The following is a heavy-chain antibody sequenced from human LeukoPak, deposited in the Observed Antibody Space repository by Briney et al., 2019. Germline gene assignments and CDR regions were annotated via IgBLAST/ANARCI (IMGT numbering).Heavy chain of an antibody. J-gene: IGHJ4*02. V-gene: IGHV4-34*01. CDR3: ARFYDSSGYYSAYFDY. Sequence: SETLSLTCAVYGGSFSGYYWSWIRQPPGNGLEWIGEINHSGSTNYNPSPKSRVTISVDTSKNQFSLKLSSVTAADTAVYYCARFYDSSGYYSAYFDYWGQGTLVTVSS. CDR1: GGSFSGYY. D-gene: IGHD3-22*01. CDR2: INHSGST.